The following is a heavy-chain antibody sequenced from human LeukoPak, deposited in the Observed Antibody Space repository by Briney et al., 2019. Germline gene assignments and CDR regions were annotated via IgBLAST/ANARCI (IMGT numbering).Heavy chain of an antibody. CDR1: GFTFSSYA. J-gene: IGHJ4*02. CDR3: AKEIWELLTVFDY. Sequence: PGGSLRLSCAASGFTFSSYAMSWVRQAPGKGLEWVSAIRGSGGSTYYADSVEGRFTISRDNSKNMLYLQMNSLRAEDTAVYYCAKEIWELLTVFDYWGQGTLVTVSS. D-gene: IGHD1-26*01. CDR2: IRGSGGST. V-gene: IGHV3-23*01.